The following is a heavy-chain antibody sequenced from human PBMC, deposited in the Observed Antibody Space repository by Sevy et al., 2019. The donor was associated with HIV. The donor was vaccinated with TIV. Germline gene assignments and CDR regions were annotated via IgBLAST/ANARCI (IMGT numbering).Heavy chain of an antibody. CDR2: INPNSGGT. V-gene: IGHV1-2*02. J-gene: IGHJ4*02. D-gene: IGHD6-13*01. Sequence: ASVKVSCKASGYTFTGYYMHWVRQAPGQGLEWMGWINPNSGGTNYAQRFQGRVTMTRDTSISTAYMELSRLRSDDTAVYYCARAGSIAAAGTMGYWGQGTLVTVSS. CDR1: GYTFTGYY. CDR3: ARAGSIAAAGTMGY.